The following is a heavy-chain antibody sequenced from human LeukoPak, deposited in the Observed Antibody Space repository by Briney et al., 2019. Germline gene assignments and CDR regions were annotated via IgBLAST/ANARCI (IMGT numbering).Heavy chain of an antibody. V-gene: IGHV6-1*01. CDR2: TYHTSKWYN. CDR1: GDSVSSNSAA. Sequence: SQTLSLSCAISGDSVSSNSAAWYWIRQSPSRGLEWLGRTYHTSKWYNDYAVSVKSRITINPDTSKNQFSLQLRAVTPEDTAVDHYARDLPRGAAGVTSPFDCWGQGTLVTVSA. CDR3: ARDLPRGAAGVTSPFDC. D-gene: IGHD6-13*01. J-gene: IGHJ4*02.